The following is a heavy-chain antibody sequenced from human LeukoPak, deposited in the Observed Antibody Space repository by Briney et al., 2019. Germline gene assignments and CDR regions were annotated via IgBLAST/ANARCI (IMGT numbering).Heavy chain of an antibody. CDR2: VNQDGNNK. V-gene: IGHV3-7*01. J-gene: IGHJ4*02. Sequence: GGSLRLSCAASGFTFSGYWMTWVRQAPGKGLEWVANVNQDGNNKNYVESVKGRFTISRDNAKNSLYLQMNSLRAEDTAVYYCTRGANWAFDYWGQGTLVTVSP. CDR3: TRGANWAFDY. D-gene: IGHD1-1*01. CDR1: GFTFSGYW.